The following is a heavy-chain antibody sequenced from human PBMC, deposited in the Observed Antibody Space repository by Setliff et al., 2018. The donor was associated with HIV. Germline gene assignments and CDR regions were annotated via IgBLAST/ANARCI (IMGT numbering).Heavy chain of an antibody. Sequence: PSETLSLTCSVSGGSVSSGSYYWGWIRQPPGKGLEWIGTLYFTGSTYYNPSLKSRVTISVDTSKNQFSLKLSSVTAADTAVYYCAAGLHYYDSTGYPLTFDYWGQGALVTVPS. J-gene: IGHJ4*02. CDR1: GGSVSSGSYY. D-gene: IGHD3-22*01. CDR3: AAGLHYYDSTGYPLTFDY. V-gene: IGHV4-39*01. CDR2: LYFTGST.